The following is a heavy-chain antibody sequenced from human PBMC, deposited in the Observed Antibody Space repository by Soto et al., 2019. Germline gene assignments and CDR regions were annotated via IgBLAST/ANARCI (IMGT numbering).Heavy chain of an antibody. Sequence: QVQLQQWGAGLLKPSETLSLTCAVYGGSFSGYYWSWIRQPPGKGLEWIGEINHSGSTNYNPSLKRRVTVAVDTSKNQFSLKLSSVTAADTAVYYCARGLVGASIRLDYWGQGTLVTVSS. V-gene: IGHV4-34*01. J-gene: IGHJ4*02. CDR3: ARGLVGASIRLDY. CDR2: INHSGST. D-gene: IGHD1-26*01. CDR1: GGSFSGYY.